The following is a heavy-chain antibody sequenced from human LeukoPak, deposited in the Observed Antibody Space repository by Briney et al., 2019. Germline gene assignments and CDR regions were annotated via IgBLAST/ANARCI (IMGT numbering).Heavy chain of an antibody. J-gene: IGHJ4*02. CDR2: MNPNSGNT. D-gene: IGHD5-24*01. CDR3: ARRNTIMVAGLDY. Sequence: ASVKVSCKASGYTFTSYDINWVRQVTGQGLEWMGWMNPNSGNTGYAQKFQGRVTMTRNTSISTAFMELSSLRSEDTAVYYCARRNTIMVAGLDYWGQGTLVTVSS. CDR1: GYTFTSYD. V-gene: IGHV1-8*01.